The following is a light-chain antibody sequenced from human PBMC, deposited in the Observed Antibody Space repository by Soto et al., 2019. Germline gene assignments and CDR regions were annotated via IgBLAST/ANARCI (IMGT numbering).Light chain of an antibody. Sequence: QSVLTQPPSASGPPGQSVAISCTGTSTDIGAYKFVSWYQHHPGKAPNLIIHELSIRPSGVPDRFSGSKSGNTASLTVSGLLAEDEADYFCSLYAGSNNVVFGGGTKLTVL. CDR1: STDIGAYKF. CDR3: SLYAGSNNVV. V-gene: IGLV2-8*01. CDR2: ELS. J-gene: IGLJ2*01.